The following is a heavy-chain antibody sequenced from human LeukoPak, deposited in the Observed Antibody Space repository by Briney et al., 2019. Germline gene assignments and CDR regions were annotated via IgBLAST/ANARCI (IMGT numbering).Heavy chain of an antibody. CDR3: AKSPDSGLRYFDY. J-gene: IGHJ4*02. Sequence: KGRFTISRDNSKNTLYLQMNSLRAEDTAVYYCAKSPDSGLRYFDYWGQGTLVTVSS. D-gene: IGHD5-12*01. V-gene: IGHV3-23*01.